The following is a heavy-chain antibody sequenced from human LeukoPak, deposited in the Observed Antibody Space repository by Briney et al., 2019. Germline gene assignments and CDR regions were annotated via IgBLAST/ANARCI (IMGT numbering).Heavy chain of an antibody. V-gene: IGHV3-11*03. J-gene: IGHJ6*02. CDR3: ARIGFGESNGGMDV. D-gene: IGHD3-10*01. CDR1: GFTFSDYY. Sequence: GGSLRLSCAASGFTFSDYYMSWIRQAPGKGLEWVSYISSSSSYTNYADSVKGRFTISRDNVKNSLYLQMNSLRAEDTAVYYCARIGFGESNGGMDVWGQGTTVTVSS. CDR2: ISSSSSYT.